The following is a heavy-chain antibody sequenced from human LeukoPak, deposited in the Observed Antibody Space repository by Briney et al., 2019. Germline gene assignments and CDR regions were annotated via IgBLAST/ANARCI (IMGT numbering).Heavy chain of an antibody. CDR3: ARVHPGAMWFDY. J-gene: IGHJ4*02. D-gene: IGHD1-26*01. V-gene: IGHV1-46*01. CDR2: INPSGGST. Sequence: ASVKVSCKASGYTFTSYYMHWVRQAPGQGLEWMGIINPSGGSTSYAQKFQGRVTMTRGMSTSTVYMELSSLRSEDTAVYYCARVHPGAMWFDYWGQGTLVTVSS. CDR1: GYTFTSYY.